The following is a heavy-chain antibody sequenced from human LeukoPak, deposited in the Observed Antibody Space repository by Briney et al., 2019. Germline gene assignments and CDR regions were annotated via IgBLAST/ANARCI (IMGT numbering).Heavy chain of an antibody. Sequence: GRSLRLSCVASGFTFNTYGIHWVRQAPGKGLEWVAGISVDGNNKDYSDSVKGRFTISRDNSKNTLYLQMNSLRAEDTAVYYCAKAAYCTSASCHFSGYAQRPLDSWGQGTLVTVSS. CDR3: AKAAYCTSASCHFSGYAQRPLDS. J-gene: IGHJ4*02. V-gene: IGHV3-30*18. CDR2: ISVDGNNK. CDR1: GFTFNTYG. D-gene: IGHD2-2*01.